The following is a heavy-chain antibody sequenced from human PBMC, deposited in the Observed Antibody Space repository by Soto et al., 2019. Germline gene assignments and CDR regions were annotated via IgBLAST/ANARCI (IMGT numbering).Heavy chain of an antibody. CDR3: ARAGYCSGGSCSLYDAIDI. Sequence: SVKVSCKASGGTFSSYTISWVRQAPGQGLEWMGRIIPILGIANYAQKFQGRVTITADKSTSTAYMELSSLRSEDTAVYYCARAGYCSGGSCSLYDAIDIRGQGTMVTVSS. CDR1: GGTFSSYT. D-gene: IGHD2-15*01. V-gene: IGHV1-69*02. J-gene: IGHJ3*02. CDR2: IIPILGIA.